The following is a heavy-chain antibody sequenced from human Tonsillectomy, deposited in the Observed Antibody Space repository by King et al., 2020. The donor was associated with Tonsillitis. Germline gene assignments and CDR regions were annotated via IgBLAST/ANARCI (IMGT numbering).Heavy chain of an antibody. CDR1: GGSISIGAYY. D-gene: IGHD2-15*01. CDR2: VLNSGRT. CDR3: ARVLSGGGDYDY. V-gene: IGHV4-31*03. J-gene: IGHJ4*02. Sequence: QLQESGPGLVKPSQTLSLTCTVSGGSISIGAYYWTWIRQHPGKGLEWIGYVLNSGRTDYNPSLQSRVTISMDTSKNHSSLDLSSVTAADTAVYYCARVLSGGGDYDYWGQGTLVTVSS.